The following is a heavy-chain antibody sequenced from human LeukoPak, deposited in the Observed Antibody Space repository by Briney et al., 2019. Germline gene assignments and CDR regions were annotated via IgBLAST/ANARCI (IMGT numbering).Heavy chain of an antibody. CDR1: GFTFSSYG. CDR2: IRYDGTNK. V-gene: IGHV3-30*02. J-gene: IGHJ4*02. CDR3: ARDLSGVAGYTYGRGIDY. Sequence: GGSLRLSCAASGFTFSSYGMHWVRQAPGKGLEWVAFIRYDGTNKYYADSVKGRFTISRDNAKTSLYLQMNSLRAEDTAVYYCARDLSGVAGYTYGRGIDYWGQGTLVTVSS. D-gene: IGHD5-18*01.